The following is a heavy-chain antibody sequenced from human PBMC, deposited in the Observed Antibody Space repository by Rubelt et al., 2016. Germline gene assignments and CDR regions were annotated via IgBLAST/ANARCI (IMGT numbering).Heavy chain of an antibody. D-gene: IGHD4-17*01. V-gene: IGHV3-74*01. CDR2: IHPDRST. CDR3: ASPPTGPRD. CDR1: GFTLSDRW. J-gene: IGHJ4*02. Sequence: EAEMVESGGGLVRPGGSLRLSCAASGFTLSDRWMHWVRQAPGKGLAWVSGIHPDRSTRYADSVKGRFTIFRDNAKNTVYLQRNSLRVEDTAVYYCASPPTGPRDWGQGTLVTVSS.